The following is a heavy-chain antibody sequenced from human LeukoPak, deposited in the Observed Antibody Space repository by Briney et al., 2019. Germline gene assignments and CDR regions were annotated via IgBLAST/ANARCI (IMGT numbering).Heavy chain of an antibody. V-gene: IGHV3-64D*06. CDR1: GFIFSPYA. J-gene: IGHJ5*02. Sequence: GGSLRLSCSASGFIFSPYAMHWVSQAPGRGLEYVSSISSEGKTTYYADSVKGRFTISRDNSKNMLYLQMNSLRPEDTAVYYCVKDRWVDHWGQGTLVTVSS. CDR3: VKDRWVDH. CDR2: ISSEGKTT.